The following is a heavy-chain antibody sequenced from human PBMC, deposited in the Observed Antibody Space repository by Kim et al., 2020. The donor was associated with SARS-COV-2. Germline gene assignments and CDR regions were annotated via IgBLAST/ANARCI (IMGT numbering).Heavy chain of an antibody. CDR1: GFTFSSYD. CDR2: IGTAGDT. J-gene: IGHJ6*02. D-gene: IGHD3-16*01. V-gene: IGHV3-13*04. CDR3: ARAAGGGVAAGGVMGDYYYYSGNDV. Sequence: GGSLRLSCAASGFTFSSYDMHWVRQAPGKGLEWVSAIGTAGDTYYPGSAKGRFTISRENAKNSLYLQINSLRAGDTAVYYCARAAGGGVAAGGVMGDYYYYSGNDVWGQGTTVTVSS.